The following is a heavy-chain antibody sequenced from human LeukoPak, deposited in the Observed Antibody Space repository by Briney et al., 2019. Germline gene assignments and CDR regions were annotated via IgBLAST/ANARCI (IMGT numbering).Heavy chain of an antibody. CDR1: GGSISSSSYY. J-gene: IGHJ4*02. Sequence: SETLSLTCTVSGGSISSSSYYWGWIRQPPGKGLEWIGNIYSSGSTYYNPSLKSRVTISVDTSKNQFSLNLTSVTAADTAVYYCARRFYDYVWGGYRPTYFDYWGQGTLVTVSS. CDR2: IYSSGST. CDR3: ARRFYDYVWGGYRPTYFDY. V-gene: IGHV4-39*01. D-gene: IGHD3-16*02.